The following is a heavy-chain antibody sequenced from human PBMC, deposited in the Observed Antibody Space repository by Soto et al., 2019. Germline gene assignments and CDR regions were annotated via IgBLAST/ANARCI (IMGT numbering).Heavy chain of an antibody. CDR2: INPNSGGT. D-gene: IGHD1-26*01. CDR3: ARGGGGVVGAQRQYSYFGIDA. CDR1: GYTFTGYY. J-gene: IGHJ6*02. Sequence: ASVKGSCKASGYTFTGYYMHWVRQAPGQGLEWMGWINPNSGGTNYAQKFQGWVTMTRDTAISTAYMELSRLRSDDTAVYYCARGGGGVVGAQRQYSYFGIDAWGHGPTVTSP. V-gene: IGHV1-2*04.